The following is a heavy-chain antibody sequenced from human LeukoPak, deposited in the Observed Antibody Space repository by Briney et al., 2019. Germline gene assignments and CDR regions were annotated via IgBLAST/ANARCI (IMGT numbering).Heavy chain of an antibody. CDR2: ITSSVSFV. J-gene: IGHJ4*02. D-gene: IGHD2-2*01. CDR3: AKSFRSTSLDY. Sequence: GGSLRLSCAASGFTISNYEMNWVRQAPGKGLEWISYITSSVSFVYYADSVKGRFTISRDDTKKSLYLQMNSLRAEDTAVYYCAKSFRSTSLDYWGQGTLVTVSS. V-gene: IGHV3-48*03. CDR1: GFTISNYE.